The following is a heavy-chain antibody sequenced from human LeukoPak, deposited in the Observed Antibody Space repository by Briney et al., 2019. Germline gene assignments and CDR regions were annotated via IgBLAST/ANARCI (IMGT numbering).Heavy chain of an antibody. CDR1: GGTFSSYA. CDR2: IIPIFGTA. V-gene: IGHV1-69*05. D-gene: IGHD3-10*01. CDR3: ARAWNHGSGSAFDY. J-gene: IGHJ4*02. Sequence: SVKVSCKASGGTFSSYAISWVRQAPGQGLEWIGRIIPIFGTANYAQKFQGRVTITTDESTSTAYMELSSLRSEDTAVYYCARAWNHGSGSAFDYWGQGTLVTVSS.